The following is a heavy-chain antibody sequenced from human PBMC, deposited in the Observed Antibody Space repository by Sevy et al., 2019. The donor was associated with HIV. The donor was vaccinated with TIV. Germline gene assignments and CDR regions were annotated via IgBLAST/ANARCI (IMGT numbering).Heavy chain of an antibody. J-gene: IGHJ3*01. D-gene: IGHD4-17*01. CDR2: IRSKAYGETT. V-gene: IGHV3-49*03. CDR3: TRLEIGDERGAFDV. CDR1: GFTFGDNA. Sequence: GGSLRLSCSASGFTFGDNAMSWFRQAPGKGLEWVGFIRSKAYGETTEYATSVRGRFTISRDDSKNIAYLQMNSLKTEDTAVYYCTRLEIGDERGAFDVWGQGTLVTVSS.